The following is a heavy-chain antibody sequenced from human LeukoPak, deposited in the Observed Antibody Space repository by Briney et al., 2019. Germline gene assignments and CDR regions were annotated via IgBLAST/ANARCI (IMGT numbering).Heavy chain of an antibody. CDR1: GFSLSTSGMC. Sequence: SGPTLVNPTQTLTLTCTFSGFSLSTSGMCVSWIRQPPGKALEWLARIDWDDDKYYSTSLKTRLTISKDTSKNQVVLTMTNMDPVDTATYYCARITTTGTTEDAFDIWGQGTMVTVSS. J-gene: IGHJ3*02. D-gene: IGHD1-1*01. CDR2: IDWDDDK. CDR3: ARITTTGTTEDAFDI. V-gene: IGHV2-70*11.